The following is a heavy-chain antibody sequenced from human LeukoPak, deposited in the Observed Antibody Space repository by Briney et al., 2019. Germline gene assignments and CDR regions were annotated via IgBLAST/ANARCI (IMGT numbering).Heavy chain of an antibody. CDR3: ARGVSGTGPDI. CDR1: GFTFSSYW. V-gene: IGHV3-74*01. J-gene: IGHJ3*02. Sequence: GGSLRLSCAAPGFTFSSYWMHWVGQAPGKGLVWVSRIKTDGSSTDYADSVKGRFTISRDNAKNTMYLQMNSLRAEDTAVYYCARGVSGTGPDIWGLGTMVTVSS. D-gene: IGHD5/OR15-5a*01. CDR2: IKTDGSST.